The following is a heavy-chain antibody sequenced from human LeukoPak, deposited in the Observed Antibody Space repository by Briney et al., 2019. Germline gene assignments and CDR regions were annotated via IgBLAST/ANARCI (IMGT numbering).Heavy chain of an antibody. Sequence: PGGSLRLSCAASGFTFSSYSMNWVRQAPGKGLEWVSYISSSSSTIYYADSVKGRFTISRDNAKNSLYLQMNSLRAEDTAVYYCARETTVVTNWFDPWGQGTLVTVSS. CDR3: ARETTVVTNWFDP. CDR1: GFTFSSYS. D-gene: IGHD4-23*01. V-gene: IGHV3-48*04. J-gene: IGHJ5*02. CDR2: ISSSSSTI.